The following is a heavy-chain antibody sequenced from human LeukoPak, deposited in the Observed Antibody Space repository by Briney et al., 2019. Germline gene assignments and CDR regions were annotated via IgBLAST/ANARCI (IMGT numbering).Heavy chain of an antibody. V-gene: IGHV3-30-3*01. Sequence: GGSLRLSCAASGFTFSSCAMHWVRQAPGKGLEWVAVISYDGSNKYYADSVKGRFTISRDNSKNTLYLQMNSLRAEDTAVYYCARDPYYDFWSGYYTENYYYYGMDVWGQGTTVTVSS. J-gene: IGHJ6*02. CDR3: ARDPYYDFWSGYYTENYYYYGMDV. CDR2: ISYDGSNK. D-gene: IGHD3-3*01. CDR1: GFTFSSCA.